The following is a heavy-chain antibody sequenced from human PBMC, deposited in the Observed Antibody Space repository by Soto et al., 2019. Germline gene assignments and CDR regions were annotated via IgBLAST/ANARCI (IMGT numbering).Heavy chain of an antibody. J-gene: IGHJ4*02. V-gene: IGHV3-23*01. D-gene: IGHD6-19*01. CDR2: ISGSGGST. CDR1: GFTFSSYA. CDR3: ARRSSGWYFDY. Sequence: EVQLLESGGGLVQPGGSLRLSCAASGFTFSSYAVNWVRQAPGKGLEWVSVISGSGGSTYYADSVKGRFTISRDNSKNTLYLQMNSLRAEDTAVYYCARRSSGWYFDYWGQGTLVTVSS.